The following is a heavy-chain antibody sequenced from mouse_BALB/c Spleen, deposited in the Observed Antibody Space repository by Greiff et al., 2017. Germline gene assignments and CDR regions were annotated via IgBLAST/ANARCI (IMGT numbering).Heavy chain of an antibody. Sequence: DVMLVESGGGLVQPGGSRKLSCAASGFTFSSFGMHWVRQAPEKGLEWVAYISSGSSTIYYADTVKGRFTISRDNPKNTLFLQMTSLRSEDTAMYYCARRRDYRYDEDYAMDYWGQGTSVTVSS. D-gene: IGHD2-14*01. CDR3: ARRRDYRYDEDYAMDY. V-gene: IGHV5-17*02. CDR1: GFTFSSFG. J-gene: IGHJ4*01. CDR2: ISSGSSTI.